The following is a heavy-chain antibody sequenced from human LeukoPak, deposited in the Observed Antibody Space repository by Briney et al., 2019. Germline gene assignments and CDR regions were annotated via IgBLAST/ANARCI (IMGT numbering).Heavy chain of an antibody. V-gene: IGHV1-2*02. CDR3: ASSYSSGWHYFDY. J-gene: IGHJ4*02. CDR2: INPNSGGT. Sequence: GASVKVSCKASGYTFTGYYMHWERQAPGQGLEWMGWINPNSGGTNYAQKFQGRVTMTRDTSISTAYMELSRLRSDDTAVYYCASSYSSGWHYFDYWGQGTLVTVSS. CDR1: GYTFTGYY. D-gene: IGHD6-19*01.